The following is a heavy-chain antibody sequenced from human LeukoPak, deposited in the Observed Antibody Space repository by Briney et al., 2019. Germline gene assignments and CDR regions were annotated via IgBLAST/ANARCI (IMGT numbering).Heavy chain of an antibody. CDR3: AISLSSGWYNPPDY. D-gene: IGHD6-19*01. CDR1: GFTFSDDS. V-gene: IGHV3-11*04. J-gene: IGHJ4*02. Sequence: KSGGSLRLSCAASGFTFSDDSMTWMRQAPGKGLEWVSYISSNGNIIKYADSVKGRFVISRDNARKSLYLEMDSLRAEDTAVYYCAISLSSGWYNPPDYWGQGTLVTVSS. CDR2: ISSNGNII.